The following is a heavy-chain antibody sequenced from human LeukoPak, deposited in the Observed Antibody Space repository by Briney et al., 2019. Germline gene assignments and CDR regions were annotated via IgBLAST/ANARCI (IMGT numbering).Heavy chain of an antibody. Sequence: SETLSHTCTVSGYSISSGYYWGWIRQPPGKGLEWIGSIYHSGSTYYNPSLKSRVTISVDTSKNQFSLKLSSVTAADTAVYYCARGAYDDAFDIWGQGTMVTVSS. V-gene: IGHV4-38-2*02. CDR3: ARGAYDDAFDI. D-gene: IGHD3-22*01. CDR1: GYSISSGYY. CDR2: IYHSGST. J-gene: IGHJ3*02.